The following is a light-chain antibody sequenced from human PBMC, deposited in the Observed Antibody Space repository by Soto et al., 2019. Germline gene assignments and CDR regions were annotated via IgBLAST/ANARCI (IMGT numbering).Light chain of an antibody. J-gene: IGKJ3*01. Sequence: DMQMTQSPSSVSASVGDRVTITCRASQDIHTWLAWYQQKPGKAPKLLISGASSLHSGGPSRFSGSGSGTEFTLAITNLQPEDFATYYCQQASNFPFAFGPGTKVEIK. CDR1: QDIHTW. CDR3: QQASNFPFA. CDR2: GAS. V-gene: IGKV1-12*01.